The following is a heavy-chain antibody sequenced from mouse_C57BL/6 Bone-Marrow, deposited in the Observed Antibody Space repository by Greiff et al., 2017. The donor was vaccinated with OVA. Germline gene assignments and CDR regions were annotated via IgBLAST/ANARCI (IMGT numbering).Heavy chain of an antibody. J-gene: IGHJ3*01. CDR2: IWSGGST. CDR3: ARKDYGRGFAY. D-gene: IGHD1-1*01. CDR1: GFSLTSYG. V-gene: IGHV2-2*01. Sequence: QVQLQQSGPCLVQPSQSLSITCTVSGFSLTSYGVHWVRQSPGKGLEWLGVIWSGGSTDYNAAFISRLSISKDNSKSQVFFKMNSLQADDTAIYYCARKDYGRGFAYWGQGTLVTVSA.